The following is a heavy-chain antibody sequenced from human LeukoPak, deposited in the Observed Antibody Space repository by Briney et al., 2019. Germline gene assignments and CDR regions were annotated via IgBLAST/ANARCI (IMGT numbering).Heavy chain of an antibody. Sequence: GGSLRLSCAASGFTFSSYGMHWVRQAPGKGLEWVAVIWYDGSNKYYADSVKGRFTISRDNSKNTLYLQMNSLRAEDTAVYYCAREEAVYCGGDCYSDYYYYGMDVWGQGTTVTVSS. CDR3: AREEAVYCGGDCYSDYYYYGMDV. D-gene: IGHD2-21*02. CDR2: IWYDGSNK. J-gene: IGHJ6*02. CDR1: GFTFSSYG. V-gene: IGHV3-33*01.